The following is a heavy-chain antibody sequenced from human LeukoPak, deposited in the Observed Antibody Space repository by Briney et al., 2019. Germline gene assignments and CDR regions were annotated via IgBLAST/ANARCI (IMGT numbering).Heavy chain of an antibody. CDR2: INVDGSDT. Sequence: PGGSLRLSCAASGFTLSDHWMNWLRQPPGKGLLWVSHINVDGSDTDYADSVKGRFTISRDNARNTLYLQMDSLRVEDTAVYYPVRDGTGYPPFDLWGQGNLITVSS. CDR3: VRDGTGYPPFDL. CDR1: GFTLSDHW. D-gene: IGHD1-1*01. J-gene: IGHJ5*02. V-gene: IGHV3-74*01.